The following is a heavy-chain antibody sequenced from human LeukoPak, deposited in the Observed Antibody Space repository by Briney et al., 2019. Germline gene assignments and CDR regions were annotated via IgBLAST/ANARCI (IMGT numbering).Heavy chain of an antibody. CDR3: AREQRVYDILTGYSPGAFDI. Sequence: SQTLSLTCAVSGGSISSGGYSWSWIRQPPGKGLEWIGYIYHSGSTYYNPSLKSRVTISVDRSKNQFSLKLSSVTAADTAEYYCAREQRVYDILTGYSPGAFDIWGQGTMVTVSS. D-gene: IGHD3-9*01. CDR2: IYHSGST. J-gene: IGHJ3*02. V-gene: IGHV4-30-2*01. CDR1: GGSISSGGYS.